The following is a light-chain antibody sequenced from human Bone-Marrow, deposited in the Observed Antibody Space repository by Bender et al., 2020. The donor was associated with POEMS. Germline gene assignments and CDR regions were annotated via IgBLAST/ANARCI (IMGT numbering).Light chain of an antibody. V-gene: IGLV2-8*01. Sequence: QSALTQPPSASGSPGQSVTISCTGTSSDVGGYNYVSWYQQHPGKAPRLIIYEVNARPSGVPDRFSGSKSGTTASLTVSGLQAEDEADYYCSAYAGDYFFVLFGGGTRVTVL. CDR3: SAYAGDYFFVL. CDR2: EVN. J-gene: IGLJ3*02. CDR1: SSDVGGYNY.